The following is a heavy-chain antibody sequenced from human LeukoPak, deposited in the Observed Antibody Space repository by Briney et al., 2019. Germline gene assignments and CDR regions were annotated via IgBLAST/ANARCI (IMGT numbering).Heavy chain of an antibody. V-gene: IGHV3-11*01. Sequence: GSLLLSCAASGFIFSDYYMSWIRPAPGKGLEGVSYISGSGTSIYYAASVRGRFTISRDNTRNSLSMQWDRLRADDRAVYYCARGFGITSGPFREWGEGSLVTVSS. CDR2: ISGSGTSI. D-gene: IGHD3-16*01. J-gene: IGHJ4*02. CDR3: ARGFGITSGPFRE. CDR1: GFIFSDYY.